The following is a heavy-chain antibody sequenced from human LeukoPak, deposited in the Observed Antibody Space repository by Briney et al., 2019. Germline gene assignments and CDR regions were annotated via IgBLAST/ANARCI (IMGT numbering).Heavy chain of an antibody. V-gene: IGHV3-23*01. D-gene: IGHD3-10*01. CDR1: GLTFSSYA. J-gene: IGHJ3*02. CDR2: ISGSGGST. Sequence: GGSLRLSCAAPGLTFSSYAISWFRQPPGKGLEWVSAISGSGGSTYYADSVKGRFTISRDNSKNTLYLQMNSLRAEDTAVYYCAKDRGCGSGSYYNTLENDAFDIWGQGTMVTVSS. CDR3: AKDRGCGSGSYYNTLENDAFDI.